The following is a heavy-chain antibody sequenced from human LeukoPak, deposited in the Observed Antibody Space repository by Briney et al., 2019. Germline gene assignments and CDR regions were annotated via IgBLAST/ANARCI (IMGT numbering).Heavy chain of an antibody. CDR3: ARRGSYYGPFDY. D-gene: IGHD1-26*01. J-gene: IGHJ4*02. V-gene: IGHV4-59*08. Sequence: SETLSLTCTVSGGSISSYYWSWIRQPPGKGLEWMGYIYCSGSTNYNPSLKSRITISENTSKKQFSVTLSPVTAVETAWYYCARRGSYYGPFDYWGQGTLVTVSS. CDR2: IYCSGST. CDR1: GGSISSYY.